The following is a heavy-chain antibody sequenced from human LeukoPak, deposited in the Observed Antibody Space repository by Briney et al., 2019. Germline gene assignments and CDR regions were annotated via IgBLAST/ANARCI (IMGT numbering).Heavy chain of an antibody. D-gene: IGHD4-17*01. V-gene: IGHV3-21*01. CDR3: ARDRYGDYAVDY. CDR1: GFTFTTYT. Sequence: GGSLRLSCAASGFTFTTYTMNWVRQAPGEGLEWVSSITSSSYIHYADSVRGGFTISRDNAKNSLYLQMSSLRAEDTAVYYCARDRYGDYAVDYWGQGTLVTVSS. J-gene: IGHJ4*02. CDR2: ITSSSYI.